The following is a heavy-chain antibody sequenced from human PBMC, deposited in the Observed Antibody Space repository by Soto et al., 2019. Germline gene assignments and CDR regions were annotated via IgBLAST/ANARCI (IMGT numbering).Heavy chain of an antibody. V-gene: IGHV5-51*01. D-gene: IGHD3-16*01. CDR3: ARRGGKSYGHAGHYFDY. Sequence: GESLKISCEGSGYNLPTYWIAWVRQMPGKGLEWMGLIYPGDSDTKYSPSFQGQVTISAGKANSTAYLQWSSLRASDSAMYYCARRGGKSYGHAGHYFDYWGQGTLVTVSS. CDR2: IYPGDSDT. CDR1: GYNLPTYW. J-gene: IGHJ4*02.